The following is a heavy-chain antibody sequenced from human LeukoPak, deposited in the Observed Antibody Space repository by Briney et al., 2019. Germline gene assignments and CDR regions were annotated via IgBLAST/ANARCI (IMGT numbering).Heavy chain of an antibody. CDR2: TSGSGDGT. V-gene: IGHV3-23*01. CDR1: GFTLSSYW. CDR3: AKLRDFFDSSGQFDY. Sequence: GGSLRLSCAASGFTLSSYWMSWVRQAPGKGLEWVPATSGSGDGTFYADSVKGRFTISRDNSKNTLYLQMNSLRAEDTAIYYCAKLRDFFDSSGQFDYWGQGTLVTVSS. J-gene: IGHJ4*02. D-gene: IGHD3-22*01.